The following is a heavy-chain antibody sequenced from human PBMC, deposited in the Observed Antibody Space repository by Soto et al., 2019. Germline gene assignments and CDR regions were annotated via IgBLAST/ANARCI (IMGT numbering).Heavy chain of an antibody. J-gene: IGHJ5*02. D-gene: IGHD1-1*01. Sequence: ASVKVSCKASGGTFSSYAISWVRQAPGQGLEWMGSISAYNGNTNYAQKLQGRVTMTTDTSTSTAYMELRSLRSDDTAVYYCARDDSWNGWFDPWGQGTLVTVSS. CDR2: ISAYNGNT. CDR1: GGTFSSYA. V-gene: IGHV1-18*01. CDR3: ARDDSWNGWFDP.